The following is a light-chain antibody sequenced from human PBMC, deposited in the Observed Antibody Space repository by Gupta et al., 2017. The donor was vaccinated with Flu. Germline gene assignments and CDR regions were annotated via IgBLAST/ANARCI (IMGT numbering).Light chain of an antibody. CDR2: GAS. CDR1: QSVSSSY. V-gene: IGKV3-20*01. CDR3: QQYCSSPPYGS. Sequence: EIVLTQSPGTLSLSPGERATLSCRASQSVSSSYLAWYKQKPGQPPRRLIYGASSRATGIPDRFSGSGSGTDFTLTISRLEPEDFAVYYCQQYCSSPPYGSFGQGTKLEIK. J-gene: IGKJ2*03.